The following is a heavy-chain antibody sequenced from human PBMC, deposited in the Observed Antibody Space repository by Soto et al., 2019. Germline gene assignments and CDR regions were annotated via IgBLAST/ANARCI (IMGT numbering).Heavy chain of an antibody. Sequence: QVQLVQSGAEVKKPGASVKVSCKASGYTFTSYGISWVRQAPGQGLEWMGWTSANNGNTNYAQKLQGRVTMTTDTSTSTAYRELRSLRSDDTAVYYCARDRGSYALDYWGQGTLVTVSS. CDR1: GYTFTSYG. CDR3: ARDRGSYALDY. J-gene: IGHJ4*02. CDR2: TSANNGNT. V-gene: IGHV1-18*01. D-gene: IGHD1-26*01.